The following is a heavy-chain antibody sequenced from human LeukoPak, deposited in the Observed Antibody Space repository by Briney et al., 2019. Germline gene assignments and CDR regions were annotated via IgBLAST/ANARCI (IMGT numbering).Heavy chain of an antibody. CDR2: IYSGDST. CDR1: GFTVSGNY. J-gene: IGHJ4*02. V-gene: IGHV3-66*01. CDR3: ARSAYCGGDCPSDY. D-gene: IGHD2-21*02. Sequence: GGSLRLSCAASGFTVSGNYMSWVRQAPGKGLEWVSIIYSGDSTYYADSVKGRFTISRDNSKNTLYLQMNSLRAEDTAVYYCARSAYCGGDCPSDYWGQGTLVTVSS.